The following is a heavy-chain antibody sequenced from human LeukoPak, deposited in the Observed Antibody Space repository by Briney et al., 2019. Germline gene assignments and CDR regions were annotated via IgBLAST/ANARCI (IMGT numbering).Heavy chain of an antibody. D-gene: IGHD1-26*01. CDR1: GGSFSGYY. V-gene: IGHV4-34*01. CDR2: INHSGST. CDR3: ARDGRFPPEPLPRYFDY. Sequence: SETLSLTCAVYGGSFSGYYRSWIRQPPGKGLEWIGEINHSGSTNYNPSLKSRVTISVDTSNNQFSLKLSSVTAADTAVYYCARDGRFPPEPLPRYFDYCGQGTLVTVSS. J-gene: IGHJ4*02.